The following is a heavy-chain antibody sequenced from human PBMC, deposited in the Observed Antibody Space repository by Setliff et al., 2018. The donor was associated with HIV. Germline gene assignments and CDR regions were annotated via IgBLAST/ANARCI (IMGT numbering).Heavy chain of an antibody. CDR2: IYYSGST. CDR1: GGSISTYY. D-gene: IGHD6-19*01. J-gene: IGHJ3*02. V-gene: IGHV4-59*01. CDR3: ARAYSSGWRDAFDI. Sequence: LSLTCTVSGGSISTYYWSWIRQPPGKGLEWIGYIYYSGSTNYNPSLKSRVTISVDTSKNQFSLKLNSLTAADTAVYYCARAYSSGWRDAFDIWGQGTMVTVSS.